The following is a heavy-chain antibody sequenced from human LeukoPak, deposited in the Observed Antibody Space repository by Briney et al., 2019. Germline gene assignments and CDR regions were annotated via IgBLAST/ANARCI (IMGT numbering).Heavy chain of an antibody. CDR1: GFTFSSYA. J-gene: IGHJ3*02. CDR3: ARDGATITWHAFDI. D-gene: IGHD1-26*01. CDR2: ISSNGGST. Sequence: GGSLRLSCAASGFTFSSYAMHWVRQAPGKGLEYVSAISSNGGSTYYANSVKGRFTISRDNSKNTLYLQMGSLRAEDMAVYYCARDGATITWHAFDIWGQGTMVTVSS. V-gene: IGHV3-64*01.